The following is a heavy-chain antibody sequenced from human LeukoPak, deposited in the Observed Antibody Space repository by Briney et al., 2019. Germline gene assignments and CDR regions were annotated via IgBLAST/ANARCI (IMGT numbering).Heavy chain of an antibody. CDR2: NIPIYATT. Sequence: SVKVSCKASGGTFSSYAINWVRQAPGQGLEWMGGNIPIYATTDYAQKFQGRVTITADESTSTVYMELNSLRSEDTAVYYCARMEGYSYSDSWGQGTLVTVSS. CDR1: GGTFSSYA. J-gene: IGHJ4*02. D-gene: IGHD5-18*01. CDR3: ARMEGYSYSDS. V-gene: IGHV1-69*13.